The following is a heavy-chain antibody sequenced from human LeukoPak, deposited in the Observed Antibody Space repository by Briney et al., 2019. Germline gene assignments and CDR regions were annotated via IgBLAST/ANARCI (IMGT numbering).Heavy chain of an antibody. V-gene: IGHV3-21*04. D-gene: IGHD7-27*01. CDR3: AKNNWGFNY. J-gene: IGHJ4*02. CDR1: GFTFSSHS. CDR2: ISSSSSYI. Sequence: GGSLRLSCAASGFTFSSHSMNWVRQAPGKGLEWVSSISSSSSYIYYADSVMGRFTISRDNSKNTLYLQMNSLRAEDTAVYYCAKNNWGFNYWGQGTLVTVSS.